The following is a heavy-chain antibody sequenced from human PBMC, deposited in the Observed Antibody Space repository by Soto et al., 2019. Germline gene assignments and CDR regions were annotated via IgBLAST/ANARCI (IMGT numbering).Heavy chain of an antibody. CDR1: GFTFISYS. Sequence: TGGPLRLSCGASGFTFISYSMNWVRQAPGKGLEWVAYISSSSTIIKYADSVKGRFTVSRDNAKNSVFLQMDSLRAEDTALYFCARDGTYYDLWRPSLFDPWGQGTLVTVSS. V-gene: IGHV3-48*01. D-gene: IGHD3-3*01. J-gene: IGHJ5*02. CDR3: ARDGTYYDLWRPSLFDP. CDR2: ISSSSTII.